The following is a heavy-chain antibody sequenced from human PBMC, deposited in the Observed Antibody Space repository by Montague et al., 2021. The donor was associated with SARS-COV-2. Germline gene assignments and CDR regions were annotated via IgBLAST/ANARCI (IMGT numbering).Heavy chain of an antibody. CDR2: ISYDGSNK. CDR3: ARDRGTYYDFWYNPYNNIKREYYCMDV. Sequence: SLRLSCAASGFTISTYTVHWVRQAPGKGLEWVAVISYDGSNKRYADSVKGRFTISRDNSENTLSVQMNNLRPEDTAVYYCARDRGTYYDFWYNPYNNIKREYYCMDVWGQGTTVTVSS. J-gene: IGHJ6*02. D-gene: IGHD3-3*01. V-gene: IGHV3-30*04. CDR1: GFTISTYT.